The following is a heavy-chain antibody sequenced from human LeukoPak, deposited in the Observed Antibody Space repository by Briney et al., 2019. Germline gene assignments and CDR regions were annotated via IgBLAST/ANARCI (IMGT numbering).Heavy chain of an antibody. Sequence: GGSLRLSCGVSGLTFSNYWMTWVRQAPGKGLEWVANIKYDGSETYYLDSVKGRFTISRDNARTSLFLQMHSPRGEDTAIYYCARYLTRICPGGGDKYDAFDMWGQGTMVAVSS. D-gene: IGHD3-16*01. J-gene: IGHJ3*02. CDR1: GLTFSNYW. CDR3: ARYLTRICPGGGDKYDAFDM. V-gene: IGHV3-7*01. CDR2: IKYDGSET.